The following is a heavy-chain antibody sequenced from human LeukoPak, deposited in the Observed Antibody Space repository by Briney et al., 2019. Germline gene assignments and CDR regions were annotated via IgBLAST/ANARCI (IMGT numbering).Heavy chain of an antibody. CDR2: ISSTSSYT. CDR1: GFTFSDYY. J-gene: IGHJ4*02. D-gene: IGHD3-22*01. CDR3: ARDYDTSGYTFDY. V-gene: IGHV3-11*06. Sequence: NPGGSLRLSCAASGFTFSDYYVSCIRQAPGKGLEWVSYISSTSSYTNYADSVKGRFTISRDNAKKALYLQMNSLRDEDTAVYYCARDYDTSGYTFDYWGQGTLVTVSS.